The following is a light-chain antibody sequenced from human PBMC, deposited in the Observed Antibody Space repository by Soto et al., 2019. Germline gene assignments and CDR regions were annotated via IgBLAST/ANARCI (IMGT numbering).Light chain of an antibody. CDR2: AAS. CDR3: HQTYNAPFT. V-gene: IGKV1-39*01. Sequence: DIQMTQSPSSLSASVGDRVTITCRASQSISSSLNWYQLKPGQAPQLLIYAASTLQSGVPSRVSGSGAGTDFTLTIISLHLEDFATYYCHQTYNAPFTFGGGTTVEVK. CDR1: QSISSS. J-gene: IGKJ4*01.